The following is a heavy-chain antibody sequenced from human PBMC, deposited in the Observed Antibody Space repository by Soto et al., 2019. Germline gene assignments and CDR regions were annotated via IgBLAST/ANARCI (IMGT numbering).Heavy chain of an antibody. Sequence: SETRSLTCPVSGDFINGYSWRWIRQPPGKGLEWLGYVYCTGSTNYNPSLKSRVTISVSTSKKQFSLRLTSVTAAAMAVYYCTRSLATPATNIDYWGQGTLVTVSS. CDR2: VYCTGST. V-gene: IGHV4-59*01. J-gene: IGHJ4*02. CDR3: TRSLATPATNIDY. CDR1: GDFINGYS. D-gene: IGHD6-6*01.